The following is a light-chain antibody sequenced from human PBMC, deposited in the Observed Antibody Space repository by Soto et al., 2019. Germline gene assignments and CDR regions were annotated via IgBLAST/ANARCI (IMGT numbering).Light chain of an antibody. Sequence: EVVMTQSPGTLSLSPGDRATLSCRASQSVSNNYLAWYQQKRGHAPRLLIYGASKRATCVPAKFSGSGSGTEFTLSISRLEPDDVAVYYCHQYGSTPETFGQGTKVEIK. CDR2: GAS. V-gene: IGKV3-20*01. J-gene: IGKJ2*01. CDR1: QSVSNNY. CDR3: HQYGSTPET.